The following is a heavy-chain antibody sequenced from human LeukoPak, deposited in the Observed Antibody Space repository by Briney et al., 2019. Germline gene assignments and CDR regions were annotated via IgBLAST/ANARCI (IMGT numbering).Heavy chain of an antibody. Sequence: PSQTLSLTCTVSGGSISSGSYCWSWIRQPAGKGLEWIGHIYTSGNTNYNPSLKSRVTISVDTSKNQFSLKLSSVTAADTAVYYCARTTMVRGTYYMDVWGKGTTVTISS. CDR1: GGSISSGSYC. D-gene: IGHD3-10*01. J-gene: IGHJ6*03. CDR3: ARTTMVRGTYYMDV. CDR2: IYTSGNT. V-gene: IGHV4-61*09.